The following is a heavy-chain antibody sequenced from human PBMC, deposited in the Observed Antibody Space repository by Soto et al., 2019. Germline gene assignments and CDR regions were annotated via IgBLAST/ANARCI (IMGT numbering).Heavy chain of an antibody. J-gene: IGHJ6*02. CDR2: INPSGGST. V-gene: IGHV1-46*01. CDR3: ARDQAVVVPARVYYYYGMDV. D-gene: IGHD2-2*01. CDR1: GYTFTSYY. Sequence: QVQLVQSGAEVKKPGASVKVSCKASGYTFTSYYMHWVRQAPGQGLEWMGIINPSGGSTSYAQKFQGRVTMTRDTSTSTAYMELSSLRSEDTAVYYCARDQAVVVPARVYYYYGMDVWGQGTTVTVSS.